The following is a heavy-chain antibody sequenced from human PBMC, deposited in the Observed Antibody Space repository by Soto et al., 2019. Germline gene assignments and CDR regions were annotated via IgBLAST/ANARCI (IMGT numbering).Heavy chain of an antibody. Sequence: EVQLVESGGGLVQPGRSLRLSCAASGFTFDDYAMHWVRQAPGKGLEWVSGISWNSGSIGYADSVKGRFTISRDNAKNSLYLQMNSLRAEDTALYYCAKDSSGYHIGGYFEYWGQGTMVNVSS. D-gene: IGHD3-22*01. V-gene: IGHV3-9*01. CDR3: AKDSSGYHIGGYFEY. CDR1: GFTFDDYA. J-gene: IGHJ4*02. CDR2: ISWNSGSI.